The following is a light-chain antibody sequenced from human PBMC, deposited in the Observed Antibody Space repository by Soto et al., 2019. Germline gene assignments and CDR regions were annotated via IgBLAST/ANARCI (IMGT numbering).Light chain of an antibody. Sequence: DIQMTQSPSTLSASVGDRVTITCRASQSISRWLAWYQQKPGKAPKLLIYDVSSLESGVPSRFSGSGSGTELTLTISSLQNDDSATYYCQQCNTFWTFGQGTKVDIK. J-gene: IGKJ1*01. CDR3: QQCNTFWT. CDR2: DVS. V-gene: IGKV1-5*01. CDR1: QSISRW.